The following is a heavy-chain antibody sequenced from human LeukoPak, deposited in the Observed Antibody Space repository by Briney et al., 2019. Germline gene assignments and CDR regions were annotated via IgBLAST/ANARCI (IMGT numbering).Heavy chain of an antibody. V-gene: IGHV3-30*04. CDR3: ELPFYY. CDR2: ISYDGSNK. J-gene: IGHJ4*02. CDR1: GFTFSSYA. Sequence: PGGSLRLSCAASGFTFSSYAMHWVRQAPGKGLEWVAVISYDGSNKYYADSVKGRFTISRDNSKNTLYLQMNSLRAEDTAVYYCELPFYYWGQGTLVTVSS.